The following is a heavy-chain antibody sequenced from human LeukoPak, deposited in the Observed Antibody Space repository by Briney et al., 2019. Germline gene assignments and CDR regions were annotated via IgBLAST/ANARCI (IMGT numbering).Heavy chain of an antibody. D-gene: IGHD3-10*01. CDR1: GYTFTGYY. CDR3: ARMYYYGSGSYYDYYYYYGMDV. V-gene: IGHV1-2*02. J-gene: IGHJ6*02. CDR2: INPNSGGT. Sequence: VASVKVSCKASGYTFTGYYTHWVRQAPGQGLEWMGWINPNSGGTNYAQKFQGRVTMTRDTSISTAYMELSRLRSDDTAVYYCARMYYYGSGSYYDYYYYYGMDVWGQGTTVTVSS.